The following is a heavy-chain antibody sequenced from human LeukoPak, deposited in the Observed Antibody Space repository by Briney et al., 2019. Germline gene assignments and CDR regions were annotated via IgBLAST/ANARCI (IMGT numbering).Heavy chain of an antibody. CDR1: GFTFSSYS. J-gene: IGHJ5*02. Sequence: TGGSLRLSCAASGFTFSSYSMNWVRQAPGKGLEWVSSISSSSSYIYYADSVKGRFTISRDNAKNSLYLQMNSLRAEDTAVYYCARDPYGDNWFDPWGQGTLVTVPS. CDR2: ISSSSSYI. V-gene: IGHV3-21*01. CDR3: ARDPYGDNWFDP. D-gene: IGHD4-17*01.